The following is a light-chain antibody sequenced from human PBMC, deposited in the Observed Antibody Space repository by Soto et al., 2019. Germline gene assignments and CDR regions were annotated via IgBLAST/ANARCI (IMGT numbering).Light chain of an antibody. V-gene: IGKV4-1*01. Sequence: DIVMTRSPDSLAVSLGERATINCKSSQSVLYSSNNKNYLAWYQQKPGQPPKLLIYWASTRESGVPDRFSGSGSGTDFTRTISSLQAEDVAVYYCQQYYSTLLTFGGGTKVEIK. CDR3: QQYYSTLLT. CDR1: QSVLYSSNNKNY. J-gene: IGKJ4*01. CDR2: WAS.